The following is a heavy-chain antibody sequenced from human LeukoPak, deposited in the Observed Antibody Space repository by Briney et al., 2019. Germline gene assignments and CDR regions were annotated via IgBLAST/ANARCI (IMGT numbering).Heavy chain of an antibody. V-gene: IGHV4-34*01. J-gene: IGHJ4*02. Sequence: SSETLSLTCAVYGGSFSGYYWSWIRQPPGKGLEWIGEINHSGSTNYNPSLKSRVTISVDTSKNQFSLKLSSVTAADTAVYYCARGLDWGPFDYWGQGTLVTVSS. D-gene: IGHD7-27*01. CDR2: INHSGST. CDR1: GGSFSGYY. CDR3: ARGLDWGPFDY.